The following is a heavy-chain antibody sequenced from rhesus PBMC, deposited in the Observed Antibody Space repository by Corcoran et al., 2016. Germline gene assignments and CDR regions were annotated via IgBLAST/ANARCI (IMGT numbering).Heavy chain of an antibody. V-gene: IGHV4-165*01. J-gene: IGHJ5-2*02. D-gene: IGHD4-29*01. CDR1: GYSISSYY. Sequence: QVQLPESGPGLVTPSATLSLTCAVSGYSISSYYCSWIRQPPGKGLEWIGYISGSSGSTYYNPSLKSRVTISTDTSKNQFSLKLSSVTAADTAVYYCARLGDYGVLGWGRGTLVTVSS. CDR2: ISGSSGST. CDR3: ARLGDYGVLG.